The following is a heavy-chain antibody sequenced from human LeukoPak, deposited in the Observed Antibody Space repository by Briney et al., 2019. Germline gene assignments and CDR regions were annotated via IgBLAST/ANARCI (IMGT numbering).Heavy chain of an antibody. D-gene: IGHD3-16*01. J-gene: IGHJ4*02. CDR3: AKGGTTRNYYFDY. V-gene: IGHV3-9*03. CDR1: GFTFDDYA. CDR2: ISWNSGSI. Sequence: GGSLRLSCAASGFTFDDYAMHWVRQAPGKGLEWVSGISWNSGSIGYADSVKGRFTISRDNAKNSLYLQMNSLRAEDMALYYCAKGGTTRNYYFDYWGQGTLVTVSS.